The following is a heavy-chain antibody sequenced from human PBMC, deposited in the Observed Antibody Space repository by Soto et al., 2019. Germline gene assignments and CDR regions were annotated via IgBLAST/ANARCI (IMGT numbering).Heavy chain of an antibody. D-gene: IGHD2-2*01. CDR3: ARVGPFIVEVPAARKNWFAP. Sequence: SETLSLTCTISGDSISISSYYWAWIRQPPGKGLEWIGSMYYSGSTNYNPSLKSRVTISVDTSKNQFSLKLSSVTAADTAVYYCARVGPFIVEVPAARKNWFAPWGQGTVVTVPS. J-gene: IGHJ5*02. V-gene: IGHV4-39*07. CDR2: MYYSGST. CDR1: GDSISISSYY.